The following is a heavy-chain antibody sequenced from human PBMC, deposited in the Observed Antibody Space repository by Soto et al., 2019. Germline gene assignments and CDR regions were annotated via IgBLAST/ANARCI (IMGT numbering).Heavy chain of an antibody. V-gene: IGHV3-53*01. D-gene: IGHD4-17*01. CDR3: ARDSYGDPGGY. J-gene: IGHJ4*02. CDR1: GFTVSSHY. Sequence: EVQLVESGGGLIQPGGSLRLSCAGSGFTVSSHYMTWVRQAPGKGLEWVSVIYSGGSTYYADSVKGRFTISRDNSKNTLYLQMNSLRDEDTAVYYCARDSYGDPGGYWGQGTRVPVSS. CDR2: IYSGGST.